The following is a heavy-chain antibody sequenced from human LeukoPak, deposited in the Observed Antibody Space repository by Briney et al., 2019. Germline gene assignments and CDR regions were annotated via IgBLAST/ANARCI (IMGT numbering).Heavy chain of an antibody. CDR3: AKDLYYYDSSGTIDY. CDR1: GFTFSSYW. CDR2: IKQDGSEK. D-gene: IGHD3-22*01. V-gene: IGHV3-7*01. Sequence: GGSLRLSCAASGFTFSSYWMSWVRQAPGKGLEWVANIKQDGSEKYYVDSVKGRFTISRDNAKNSLYLQMNSLRAEDTAVYYCAKDLYYYDSSGTIDYWGQGTLVTVSS. J-gene: IGHJ4*02.